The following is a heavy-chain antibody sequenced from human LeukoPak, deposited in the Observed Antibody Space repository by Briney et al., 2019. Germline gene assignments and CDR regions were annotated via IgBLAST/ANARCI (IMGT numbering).Heavy chain of an antibody. CDR1: GFPFSSHG. CDR2: IIGGGGST. D-gene: IGHD6-19*01. V-gene: IGHV3-23*01. CDR3: ARDQEIAVAGTYQPPFDY. Sequence: GGSLRLSCAASGFPFSSHGMSWVRQAPGKGLEWVSGIIGGGGSTYYADSVKGRFTISGDNSRNTLFLQMNSLRAEDTAVYFCARDQEIAVAGTYQPPFDYWGQGTLVTVSS. J-gene: IGHJ4*02.